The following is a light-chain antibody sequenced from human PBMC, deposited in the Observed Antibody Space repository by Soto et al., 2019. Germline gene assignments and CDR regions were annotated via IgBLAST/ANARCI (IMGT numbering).Light chain of an antibody. V-gene: IGKV3-20*01. J-gene: IGKJ4*02. Sequence: EIVLTQSPGTLSLSPGERATLSCRASQSVSSNYLAWYQQKPGQAPRLLIYAASSRITGIPDRFSGSGSGTDFTLTISSLEPEDFAVYYCQQYVSSPRTFGGGTKVEIK. CDR3: QQYVSSPRT. CDR2: AAS. CDR1: QSVSSNY.